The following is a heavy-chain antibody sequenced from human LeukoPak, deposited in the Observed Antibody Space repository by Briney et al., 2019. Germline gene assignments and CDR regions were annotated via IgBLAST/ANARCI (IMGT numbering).Heavy chain of an antibody. Sequence: GGSLRLSCAASGFTVSSNYMSWVRQATGKGLEWVSAISGSGGSTYYADSVKGRFTISRDNSKNTLYLQMNSLRAEDTAVYYCAKQDTYYYGSGSYSFDYWGQGTLVTVSS. CDR2: ISGSGGST. V-gene: IGHV3-23*01. CDR1: GFTVSSNY. J-gene: IGHJ4*02. CDR3: AKQDTYYYGSGSYSFDY. D-gene: IGHD3-10*01.